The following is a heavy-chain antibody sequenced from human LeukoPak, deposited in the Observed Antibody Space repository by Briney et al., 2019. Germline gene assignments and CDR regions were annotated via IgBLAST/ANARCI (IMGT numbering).Heavy chain of an antibody. CDR3: AREEAWSSSPLGGFDP. V-gene: IGHV4-34*01. CDR1: GGSFSGYY. CDR2: INHSGST. Sequence: SETLSLTCAVYGGSFSGYYWSWIRQPPGKGLEWIGEINHSGSTNYNPSLKSRVTISVDTSKNQFSLKLSSVTAADTAVYYCAREEAWSSSPLGGFDPWGQGTLVTVSS. J-gene: IGHJ5*02. D-gene: IGHD6-6*01.